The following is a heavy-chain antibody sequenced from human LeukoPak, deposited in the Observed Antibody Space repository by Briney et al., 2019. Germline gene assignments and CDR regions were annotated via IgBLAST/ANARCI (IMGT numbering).Heavy chain of an antibody. D-gene: IGHD6-6*01. V-gene: IGHV3-66*01. J-gene: IGHJ6*02. CDR1: GFTFGDYA. CDR3: ARDNREVAPRQAV. CDR2: IYSGGST. Sequence: QPGRSLRLSCTASGFTFGDYAMSWVRQAPGKGLEWVSVIYSGGSTYYADSVKGRFTISRDSSENVLYLQMNSLRAEDTAVYYCARDNREVAPRQAVWGQGTTVTVSS.